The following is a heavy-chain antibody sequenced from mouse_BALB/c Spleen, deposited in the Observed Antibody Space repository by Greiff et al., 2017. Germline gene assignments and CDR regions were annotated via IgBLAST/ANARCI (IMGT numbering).Heavy chain of an antibody. J-gene: IGHJ3*01. CDR2: IRNKANGYTT. CDR1: GFTFTDYY. D-gene: IGHD2-2*01. CDR3: ARDILSYGYDTWFAY. Sequence: EVQLVESGGGLVQPGGSLRLSCATSGFTFTDYYMSWVRQPPGKALEWLGFIRNKANGYTTEYSASVKGRFTISRDNSQSILYLQMNTLRAEDSATYYFARDILSYGYDTWFAYWGQGTLVTVSA. V-gene: IGHV7-3*02.